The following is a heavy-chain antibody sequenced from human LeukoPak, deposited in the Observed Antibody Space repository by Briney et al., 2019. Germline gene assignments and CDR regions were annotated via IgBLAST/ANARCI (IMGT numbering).Heavy chain of an antibody. CDR1: GFTFSSYA. V-gene: IGHV3-30-3*01. J-gene: IGHJ6*02. Sequence: PGGSLRLSCAASGFTFSSYAMHWVRQAPGKGLEWVAVISYDGSNKYYADSVKGRFTISRDNSKNTLYLQMNSLRAEDTAVYYCARDLDCSGGSCYSDYYYGMDVWGQGTTVTVSS. CDR3: ARDLDCSGGSCYSDYYYGMDV. D-gene: IGHD2-15*01. CDR2: ISYDGSNK.